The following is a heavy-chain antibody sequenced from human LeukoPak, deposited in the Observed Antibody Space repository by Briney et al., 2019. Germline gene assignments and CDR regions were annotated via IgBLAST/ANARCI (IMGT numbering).Heavy chain of an antibody. Sequence: GKSLRLFCAASGFTFSNSAMHWVRQAPGKGLEWVAFISYDGNNKYYADSVKGRFTTSRDNSMNTLYLQMNSLRAEDTAVYFCANDAAQQQLSNLFYGMDVWGQGTTVTVSS. CDR3: ANDAAQQQLSNLFYGMDV. CDR1: GFTFSNSA. J-gene: IGHJ6*02. CDR2: ISYDGNNK. D-gene: IGHD6-13*01. V-gene: IGHV3-30-3*02.